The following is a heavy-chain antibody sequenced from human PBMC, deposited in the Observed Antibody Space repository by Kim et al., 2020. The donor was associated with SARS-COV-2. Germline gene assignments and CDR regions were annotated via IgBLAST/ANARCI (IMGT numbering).Heavy chain of an antibody. CDR2: INHSGST. Sequence: SETLSLTCAVYGGSFSGYYWSWIRQPPGKGLEWIGEINHSGSTNYNPSLKSRVTISVDTSKNQFSLKLSSVTAADTAVYYCARGRGGTTVVTRGLGYYYYYGMDVRGRGTTVPVSS. V-gene: IGHV4-34*01. CDR1: GGSFSGYY. D-gene: IGHD4-17*01. J-gene: IGHJ6*02. CDR3: ARGRGGTTVVTRGLGYYYYYGMDV.